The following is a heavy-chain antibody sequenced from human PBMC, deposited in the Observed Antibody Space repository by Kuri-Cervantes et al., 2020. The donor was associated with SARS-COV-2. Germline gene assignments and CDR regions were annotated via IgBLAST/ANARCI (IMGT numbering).Heavy chain of an antibody. CDR3: ARGGYCSSTSCQYNWFDP. D-gene: IGHD2-2*01. J-gene: IGHJ5*02. CDR1: GYTFTSYG. Sequence: ASVKVSCKASGYTFTSYGISWVRQAPGQGLEWMGWISAYNGNTNYAQKLQGRVTMTTDTSTSTAYMELSRLRSDDTAVYYCARGGYCSSTSCQYNWFDPWGQGTQVTVSS. CDR2: ISAYNGNT. V-gene: IGHV1-18*01.